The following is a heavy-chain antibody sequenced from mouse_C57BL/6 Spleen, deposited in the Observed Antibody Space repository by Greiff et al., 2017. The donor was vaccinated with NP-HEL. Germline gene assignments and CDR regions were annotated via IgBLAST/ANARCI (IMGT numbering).Heavy chain of an antibody. CDR3: AREGVYYDYDERDYYAMDY. CDR2: IYPRSGNT. D-gene: IGHD2-4*01. J-gene: IGHJ4*01. CDR1: GYTFTSYG. V-gene: IGHV1-81*01. Sequence: VKVVESGAELARPGASVKLSCKASGYTFTSYGISWVKQRTGQGLEWIGEIYPRSGNTYYNEKFKGKATLTADKSSSTAYMELRSLTSEDSAVYFCAREGVYYDYDERDYYAMDYWGQGTSVTVSS.